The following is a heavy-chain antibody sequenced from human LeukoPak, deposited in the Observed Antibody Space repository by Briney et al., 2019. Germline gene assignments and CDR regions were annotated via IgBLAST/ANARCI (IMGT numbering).Heavy chain of an antibody. CDR2: INHSGST. CDR1: GGSISSYY. J-gene: IGHJ4*02. D-gene: IGHD2-15*01. CDR3: ARARYCSGGSCYNLGFFY. V-gene: IGHV4-34*01. Sequence: SETLSLTCTVSGGSISSYYWSWIRQPPGKGLERIGEINHSGSTNYNPSLKSRVAISVDTSKNQFSLKLSSVTAADTAVYYCARARYCSGGSCYNLGFFYSGQGTLVTVSS.